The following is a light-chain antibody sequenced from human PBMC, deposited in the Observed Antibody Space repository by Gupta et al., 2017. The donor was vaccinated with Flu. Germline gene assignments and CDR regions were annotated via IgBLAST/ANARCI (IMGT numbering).Light chain of an antibody. J-gene: IGKJ3*01. CDR3: QQLHSYPVT. CDR1: QDISNY. Sequence: DIQLTQSPSFMSASVGDRVTITCRASQDISNYLAWYQQKPGKAPKFLIYVASTLQGVAPSRFSARGSGAEFTLTISSLHPEDFATYYCQQLHSYPVTFGPGTKVD. V-gene: IGKV1-9*01. CDR2: VAS.